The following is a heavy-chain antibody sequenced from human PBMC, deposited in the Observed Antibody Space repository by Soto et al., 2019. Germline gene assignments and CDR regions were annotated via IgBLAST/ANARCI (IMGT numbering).Heavy chain of an antibody. CDR3: AKSGYDILTGYAYYFDY. Sequence: PSETLSLTCTVSGGSISSYYWSWIRQPPGKGLEWIGYIYYSGSTNYNPSLKSRVTISVDTSKNQFSLKLSSVTAADTAVYYCAKSGYDILTGYAYYFDYWGQGTLVTVSS. CDR1: GGSISSYY. V-gene: IGHV4-59*01. J-gene: IGHJ4*02. CDR2: IYYSGST. D-gene: IGHD3-9*01.